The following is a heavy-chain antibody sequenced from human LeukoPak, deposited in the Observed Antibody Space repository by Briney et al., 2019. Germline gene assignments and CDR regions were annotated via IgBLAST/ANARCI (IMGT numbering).Heavy chain of an antibody. CDR2: THHSGAT. D-gene: IGHD5-18*01. V-gene: IGHV4-59*01. CDR3: ARSSGHSYGDFDY. J-gene: IGHJ4*02. Sequence: NPSETLSLTCSVSGVSITSNYWSWIRQPPGKGLEWLGYTHHSGATSYNPSLESRSTMSLDTSNNQFSLKLSSVTAADTAVYYCARSSGHSYGDFDYWGQGNLATVSS. CDR1: GVSITSNY.